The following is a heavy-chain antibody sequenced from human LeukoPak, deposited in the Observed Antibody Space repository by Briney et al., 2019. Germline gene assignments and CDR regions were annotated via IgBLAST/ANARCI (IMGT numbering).Heavy chain of an antibody. CDR1: GFTFSSYS. Sequence: GGSLRLSCAASGFTFSSYSMNWVRQAPGKGLEWVSSISSSSSYIYYADSVKGRFTISRDNAKNSLYLQMNSLRAEDTAVYYCAKTGPVDTVFDYWGQGTLVTVSS. CDR3: AKTGPVDTVFDY. V-gene: IGHV3-21*04. CDR2: ISSSSSYI. D-gene: IGHD5-18*01. J-gene: IGHJ4*02.